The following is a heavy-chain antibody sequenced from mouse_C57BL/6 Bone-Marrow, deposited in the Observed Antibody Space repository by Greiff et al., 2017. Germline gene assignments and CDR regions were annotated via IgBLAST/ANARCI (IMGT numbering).Heavy chain of an antibody. D-gene: IGHD2-10*01. J-gene: IGHJ4*01. CDR1: GYTFTSYW. V-gene: IGHV1-7*01. CDR2: INPSSGYT. Sequence: QVQLKESGAELAKPGASVKLSCKASGYTFTSYWMHWVKQRPGQGLEWIGYINPSSGYTKYNQKFKDKATLTADKSSSTAYMQLSSLTYEDSAVYYCAREIAYIYYAMAYWSQGTSVTFSS. CDR3: AREIAYIYYAMAY.